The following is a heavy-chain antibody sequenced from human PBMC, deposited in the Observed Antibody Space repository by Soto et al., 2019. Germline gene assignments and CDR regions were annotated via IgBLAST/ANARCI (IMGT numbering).Heavy chain of an antibody. J-gene: IGHJ6*02. CDR3: TTALYSSSWYYYYGMDV. D-gene: IGHD6-13*01. CDR1: GFTFSNAW. CDR2: IKSKTDGGTT. Sequence: GGSLRLSCAASGFTFSNAWMSWVRQAPGKGLEWVSRIKSKTDGGTTDYAAPVKGRFTISRDDSKNTLYLQMNSLKTEDTAVYYCTTALYSSSWYYYYGMDVWGQGTTVTVSS. V-gene: IGHV3-15*01.